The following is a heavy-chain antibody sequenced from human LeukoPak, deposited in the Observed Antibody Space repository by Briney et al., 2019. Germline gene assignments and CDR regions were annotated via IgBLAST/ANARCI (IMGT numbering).Heavy chain of an antibody. Sequence: ASVKVSCKASGGTFSSYAISWVRQAPGQGLEWMGRIIPILGIANYAQKFQGRVTITADESTSTAYMELSSLRSEDTAVYYCARERGEVGAVDYWGQGTLVTVSS. V-gene: IGHV1-69*04. CDR2: IIPILGIA. D-gene: IGHD1-26*01. CDR1: GGTFSSYA. J-gene: IGHJ4*02. CDR3: ARERGEVGAVDY.